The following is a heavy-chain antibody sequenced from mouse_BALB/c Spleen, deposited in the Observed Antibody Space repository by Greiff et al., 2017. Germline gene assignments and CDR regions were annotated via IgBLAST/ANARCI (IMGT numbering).Heavy chain of an antibody. D-gene: IGHD1-1*01. CDR2: IRNKANGYTT. J-gene: IGHJ3*01. CDR1: GFTFTDYY. Sequence: EVQRVESGGGLVQPGGSLRLSCATSGFTFTDYYMSWVRQPPGKALEWLGFIRNKANGYTTEYSASVKGRFTISRDNSQSILYLQMNTLRAEDSATYYCARDYYGSSFAYWGQGTLVTVSA. V-gene: IGHV7-3*02. CDR3: ARDYYGSSFAY.